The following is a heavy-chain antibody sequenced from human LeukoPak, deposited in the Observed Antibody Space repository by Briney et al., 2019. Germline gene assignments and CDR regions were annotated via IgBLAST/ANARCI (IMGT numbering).Heavy chain of an antibody. J-gene: IGHJ4*02. CDR3: ARGAEGIAATDSNFDY. Sequence: GRSLRLSCAASGFTFSRNSMNWVRQAPGKGLEWVSSISTSSSYIYYADSLKGRFTISRDNAKNSLYLQMNSLRAEDTAVYYCARGAEGIAATDSNFDYWGQGTLVTVSS. CDR2: ISTSSSYI. V-gene: IGHV3-21*01. D-gene: IGHD6-13*01. CDR1: GFTFSRNS.